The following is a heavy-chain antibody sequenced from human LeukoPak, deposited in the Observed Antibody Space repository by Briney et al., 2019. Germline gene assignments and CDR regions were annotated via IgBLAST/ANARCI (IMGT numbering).Heavy chain of an antibody. CDR2: INHSGST. CDR1: GGSFSGYY. D-gene: IGHD3-16*01. V-gene: IGHV4-34*01. Sequence: PETLSLTCAVYGGSFSGYYWSWIRQPPGKGLEWIGEINHSGSTNYNPSLKSRVTISVDTSKNQFSLKLSSVTAADTAVYYCARKWVAGDFDYWGQGTLVTVSS. CDR3: ARKWVAGDFDY. J-gene: IGHJ4*02.